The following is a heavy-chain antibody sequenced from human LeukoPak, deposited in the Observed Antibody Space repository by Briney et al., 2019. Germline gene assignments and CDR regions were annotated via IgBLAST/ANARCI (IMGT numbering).Heavy chain of an antibody. J-gene: IGHJ6*02. CDR3: ARDLAQGYYYYGMDV. CDR1: GYTFTSYD. CDR2: MNPNSGNT. V-gene: IGHV1-8*01. Sequence: ASVKVSCKASGYTFTSYDINWVRQATGQGLEWMGWMNPNSGNTGYAQKFQGRVTITADESTSTAYMELSSLRSEDTAVYYCARDLAQGYYYYGMDVWGQGTTVTVSS.